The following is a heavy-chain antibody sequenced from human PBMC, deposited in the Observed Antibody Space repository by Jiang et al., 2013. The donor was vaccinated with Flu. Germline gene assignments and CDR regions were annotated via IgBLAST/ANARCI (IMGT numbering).Heavy chain of an antibody. CDR1: GFSVNTINMC. J-gene: IGHJ4*02. Sequence: KPTQTLTLTCTVSGFSVNTINMCVSWIRQPPGKALEWLALIDWDDDKYYSTSLKTRLTISKDTSRNQVVLTMTNMDPEDTATYFCARMRYYYDSSGPQRVFDYWGQGTLITVSS. D-gene: IGHD3-22*01. CDR3: ARMRYYYDSSGPQRVFDY. V-gene: IGHV2-70*01. CDR2: IDWDDDK.